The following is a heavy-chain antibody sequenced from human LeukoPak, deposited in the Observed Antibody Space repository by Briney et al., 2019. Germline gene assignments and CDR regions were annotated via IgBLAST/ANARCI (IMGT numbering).Heavy chain of an antibody. Sequence: ASVKASCKASGYTFTSYGISWVRQAPGQGLEWMGWISAYNGNTNYAQKLQGRVTMTTDTSTSTAYMELRGLRSDDTAVYYCARGSLSYYDFWSGYEGTWFDPWGQGTLVTVSS. CDR3: ARGSLSYYDFWSGYEGTWFDP. CDR2: ISAYNGNT. J-gene: IGHJ5*02. D-gene: IGHD3-3*01. CDR1: GYTFTSYG. V-gene: IGHV1-18*01.